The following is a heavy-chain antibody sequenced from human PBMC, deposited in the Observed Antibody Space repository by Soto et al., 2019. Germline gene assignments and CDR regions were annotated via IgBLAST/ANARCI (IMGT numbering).Heavy chain of an antibody. CDR1: GFTFSSYG. J-gene: IGHJ6*02. CDR2: IWYDGSNK. V-gene: IGHV3-33*01. Sequence: GGSLRLSCAASGFTFSSYGMHWVRQAPGKGLGWVAVIWYDGSNKYYADSVKGRFTISRDNSKNTLYLQMNSLRAEDTAVYYCARDPPYYDILTGYSHYYYYYGMDVWGQGTTVTVSS. D-gene: IGHD3-9*01. CDR3: ARDPPYYDILTGYSHYYYYYGMDV.